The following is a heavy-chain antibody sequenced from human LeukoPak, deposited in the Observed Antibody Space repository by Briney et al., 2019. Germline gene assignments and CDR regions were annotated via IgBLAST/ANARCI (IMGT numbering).Heavy chain of an antibody. V-gene: IGHV4-59*01. CDR3: AREGALGNWNHLADY. D-gene: IGHD1-14*01. J-gene: IGHJ4*02. Sequence: PSEALSLTCTVSGGSISSYYWSWIRQPPGKGLEWIGYIYYSGSTNYNPSLKSRVTISVDTSKNQFSLKLSSVTAADTAVYYCAREGALGNWNHLADYWGQGTLVTVSS. CDR1: GGSISSYY. CDR2: IYYSGST.